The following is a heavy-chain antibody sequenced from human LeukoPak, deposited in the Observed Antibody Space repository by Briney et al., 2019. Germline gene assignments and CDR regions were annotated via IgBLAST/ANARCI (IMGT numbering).Heavy chain of an antibody. J-gene: IGHJ5*02. V-gene: IGHV4-59*08. CDR2: IYYSGST. CDR1: GGSISSYY. Sequence: SETLSLTCTVSGGSISSYYWSWLRQPPGKGLEWIGYIYYSGSTNYNPSLKSRVTISVDTSKNQFSLKLSSVTAADTAVYYCARSSYLLGPFRFDPWGQGTLVTVSS. CDR3: ARSSYLLGPFRFDP. D-gene: IGHD7-27*01.